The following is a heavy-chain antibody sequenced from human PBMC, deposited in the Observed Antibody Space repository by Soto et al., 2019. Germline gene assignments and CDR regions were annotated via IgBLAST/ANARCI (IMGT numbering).Heavy chain of an antibody. CDR2: INPNSGGT. J-gene: IGHJ3*02. Sequence: ASVKVSCKASGYTFTGYYMHWVRQAPGQGLEWMGWINPNSGGTNYAQKFQGWVTMTMDTSISTAYMELSRLRSDDTAVYYCALTHYYDSSGYAFDIWGQGTMVTVSS. CDR3: ALTHYYDSSGYAFDI. V-gene: IGHV1-2*04. CDR1: GYTFTGYY. D-gene: IGHD3-22*01.